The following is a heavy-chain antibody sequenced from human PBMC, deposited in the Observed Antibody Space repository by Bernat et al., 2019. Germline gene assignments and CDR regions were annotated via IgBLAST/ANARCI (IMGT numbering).Heavy chain of an antibody. V-gene: IGHV4-34*01. Sequence: QVQLQQWGAGLLKPSETPSLTCAVYGGSFSGYYWSWIRQPPGKGLEWIGEINHSGSTNYNPSLKSRVTISVDTSKNQFSLKLSSVTAADTAVYYCAKDTKFGRAGYWGQGTLVTVSS. J-gene: IGHJ4*02. CDR3: AKDTKFGRAGY. D-gene: IGHD3-10*02. CDR1: GGSFSGYY. CDR2: INHSGST.